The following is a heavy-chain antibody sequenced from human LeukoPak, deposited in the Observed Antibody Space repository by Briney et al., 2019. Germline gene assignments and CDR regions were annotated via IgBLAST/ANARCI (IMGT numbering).Heavy chain of an antibody. CDR2: ISAYNGNT. D-gene: IGHD3-10*01. Sequence: GASVKVSCKASGYTFTSYGISWVRQAPGQGLEWMGWISAYNGNTNYAQKLQGRVTMTTDTSTSTAYMELRSLGSDDTAVYYCARNPTRITMVRGVPGLYYYYMDVWGKGTTVTISS. CDR3: ARNPTRITMVRGVPGLYYYYMDV. CDR1: GYTFTSYG. V-gene: IGHV1-18*01. J-gene: IGHJ6*03.